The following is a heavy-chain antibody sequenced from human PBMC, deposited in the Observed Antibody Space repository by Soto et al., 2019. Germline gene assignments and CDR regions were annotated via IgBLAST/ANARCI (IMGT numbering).Heavy chain of an antibody. J-gene: IGHJ6*02. Sequence: GASVKVSCKASGYTFSNFGINWVRQAPGQGLEWMGWISGYNGNTKYAQKLQGRVTTTTDTSTSTAYMELRSLRSDDTAVYYCASVGGMGFGGGRYAMDVSGQGPTVTVSS. CDR1: GYTFSNFG. D-gene: IGHD3-10*01. CDR3: ASVGGMGFGGGRYAMDV. V-gene: IGHV1-18*01. CDR2: ISGYNGNT.